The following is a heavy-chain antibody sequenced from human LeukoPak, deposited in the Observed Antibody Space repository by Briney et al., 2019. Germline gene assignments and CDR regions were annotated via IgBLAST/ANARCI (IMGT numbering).Heavy chain of an antibody. J-gene: IGHJ4*02. CDR2: IHYKGST. D-gene: IGHD6-19*01. CDR3: ARRDTGWNYCDY. CDR1: GDSINGHY. Sequence: SQTLSLTCTLAGDSINGHYWSWIRQPPGKRLEWIGDIHYKGSTNYNLSLKSRFTISVDTSKNHLSLNLTSVLAADTAIYYCARRDTGWNYCDYWGQGILVTVSS. V-gene: IGHV4-59*08.